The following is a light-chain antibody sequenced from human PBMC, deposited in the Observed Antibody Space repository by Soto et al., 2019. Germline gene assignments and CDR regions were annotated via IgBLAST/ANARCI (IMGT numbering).Light chain of an antibody. J-gene: IGLJ2*01. CDR3: SSYADNNSVL. CDR1: SSDVGGYKF. CDR2: EVT. Sequence: QAVVTQPPSASGSPGQSVTISCTGTSSDVGGYKFVSWYQQHPGKAPKLLIYEVTQRPSGVPDRFSGSKSGNTASLTVSGLQAEDDADYYCSSYADNNSVLFGGGTKVTVL. V-gene: IGLV2-8*01.